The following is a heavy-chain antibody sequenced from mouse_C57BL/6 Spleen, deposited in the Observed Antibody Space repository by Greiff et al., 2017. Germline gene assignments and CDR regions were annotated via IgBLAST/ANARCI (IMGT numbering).Heavy chain of an antibody. Sequence: DVQLQESGPELVKPGASVKISCKASGYSFTGYYMNWVKQSPEKSLEWIGEINPSTGGTTYNQKFKAKATLTVDKSSSTAYMQLKSLTSEDSAVYYCARRYYGSSDYFDYWGQGTTLTVSS. V-gene: IGHV1-42*01. CDR2: INPSTGGT. J-gene: IGHJ2*01. CDR3: ARRYYGSSDYFDY. D-gene: IGHD1-1*01. CDR1: GYSFTGYY.